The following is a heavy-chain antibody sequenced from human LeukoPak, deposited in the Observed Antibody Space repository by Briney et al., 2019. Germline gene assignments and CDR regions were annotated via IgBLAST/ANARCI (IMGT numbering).Heavy chain of an antibody. CDR2: INPNSGGT. Sequence: GASVKVSCKASGYTFTGYYMHWVRQAPGQGLEWMGWINPNSGGTNYAQKFQGRVTMTRDTSISTAYMELSRLRSDDTAVYYCARDSGVSSGYNFDYWGQGTLVTVSS. CDR1: GYTFTGYY. V-gene: IGHV1-2*02. J-gene: IGHJ4*02. D-gene: IGHD3-10*01. CDR3: ARDSGVSSGYNFDY.